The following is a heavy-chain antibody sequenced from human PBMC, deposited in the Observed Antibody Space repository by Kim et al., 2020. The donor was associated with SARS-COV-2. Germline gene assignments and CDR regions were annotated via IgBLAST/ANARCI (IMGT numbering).Heavy chain of an antibody. CDR2: ISSSSSYI. Sequence: GRSLRLSCAASGFTFSSYSMNWVRQAPGKGLEWVSSISSSSSYIYYADSVKGRFTISRDNAKNSLYLQMNSLRAEDTAVYYCARAYSSGWAYFDYWGQGTLVTVSS. CDR3: ARAYSSGWAYFDY. D-gene: IGHD6-19*01. J-gene: IGHJ4*02. CDR1: GFTFSSYS. V-gene: IGHV3-21*01.